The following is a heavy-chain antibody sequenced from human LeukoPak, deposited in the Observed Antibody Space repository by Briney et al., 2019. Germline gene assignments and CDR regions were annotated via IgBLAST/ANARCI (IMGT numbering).Heavy chain of an antibody. CDR2: IKSKTDGETT. CDR1: GFTVSNAW. CDR3: TTVYSDSGGFYFNYCDY. J-gene: IGHJ4*02. V-gene: IGHV3-15*01. Sequence: GGSLRLSCAASGFTVSNAWMSWVRQAPGKELEWVGRIKSKTDGETTEYAAPVKGRFTISRDDSKNTLYLQMNSLKTEDTAVYYCTTVYSDSGGFYFNYCDYWGQGTLVTVST. D-gene: IGHD3-22*01.